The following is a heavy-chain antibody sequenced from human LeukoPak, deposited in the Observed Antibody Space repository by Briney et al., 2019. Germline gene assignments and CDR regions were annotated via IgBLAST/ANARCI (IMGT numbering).Heavy chain of an antibody. CDR2: IYYSGST. Sequence: SETLSLTCTVSGGSISSYYWSWIRQPPGKGLGWIGYIYYSGSTNYNPSLKSRVTISVDTSKNQFSLKLSSVTAADTAVYYCARENYYDSSGYYPAGSDWGQGTLVTVSS. J-gene: IGHJ4*02. D-gene: IGHD3-22*01. CDR3: ARENYYDSSGYYPAGSD. CDR1: GGSISSYY. V-gene: IGHV4-59*01.